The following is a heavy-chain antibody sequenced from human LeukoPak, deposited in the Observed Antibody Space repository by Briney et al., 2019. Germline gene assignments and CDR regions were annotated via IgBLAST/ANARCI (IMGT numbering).Heavy chain of an antibody. J-gene: IGHJ4*02. Sequence: SETLSLTCTVSGYSISSGYYWGWIRQPPGKGLEWIGSIFHSGSVYYNPSLQGRVTISVDTSTNRFSLKLTSVTAADTALYYCARVVASTSIDSWGQGTLVTVSS. CDR3: ARVVASTSIDS. CDR2: IFHSGSV. D-gene: IGHD2-15*01. V-gene: IGHV4-38-2*02. CDR1: GYSISSGYY.